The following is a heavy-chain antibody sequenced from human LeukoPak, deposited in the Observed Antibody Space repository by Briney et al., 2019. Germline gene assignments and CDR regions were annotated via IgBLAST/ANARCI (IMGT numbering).Heavy chain of an antibody. CDR3: ARGRTGDYVWGSYRYFDY. CDR2: INHSGST. V-gene: IGHV4-34*01. Sequence: PSETLSLTCAVYGGSFSGYYWSWIRQPPGKGLEWIGEINHSGSTNYNPSLKSRVTILVDTSKNQFSLKLSSVTAADTAVYYCARGRTGDYVWGSYRYFDYWGQGTLVTVSS. D-gene: IGHD3-16*02. CDR1: GGSFSGYY. J-gene: IGHJ4*02.